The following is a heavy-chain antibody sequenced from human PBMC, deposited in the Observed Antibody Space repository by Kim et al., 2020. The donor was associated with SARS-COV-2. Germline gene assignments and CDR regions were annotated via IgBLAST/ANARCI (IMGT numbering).Heavy chain of an antibody. CDR3: ARGAVAGSFDY. CDR1: GGSISSYY. D-gene: IGHD2-15*01. J-gene: IGHJ4*02. Sequence: SETLSLTCTVSGGSISSYYWSWIRQPPGKGLEWIGYIYYSGSTNYNPSLKSRVTISVDTSKNQFSLKLSSVTAADTAVYYCARGAVAGSFDYWGQGTLVTVSS. V-gene: IGHV4-59*01. CDR2: IYYSGST.